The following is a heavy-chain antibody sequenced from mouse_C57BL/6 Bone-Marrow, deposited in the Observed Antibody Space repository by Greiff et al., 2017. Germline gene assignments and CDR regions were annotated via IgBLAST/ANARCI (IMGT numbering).Heavy chain of an antibody. J-gene: IGHJ3*01. V-gene: IGHV5-9-1*02. Sequence: EVKVEESGEGLVKPGGSLKLSCAASGFTFSSYAMSWVRQTPEKRLEWVAYISSGGDYIYYADTVKGRFTISRDNARNTLYLQMSSLKSEDTAMYYCTRDNYYGSSYVAWFAYWGQGTLVTVSA. CDR3: TRDNYYGSSYVAWFAY. CDR1: GFTFSSYA. CDR2: ISSGGDYI. D-gene: IGHD1-1*01.